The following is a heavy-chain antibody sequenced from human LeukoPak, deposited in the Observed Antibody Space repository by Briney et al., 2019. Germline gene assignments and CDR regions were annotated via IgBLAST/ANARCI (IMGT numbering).Heavy chain of an antibody. D-gene: IGHD5-12*01. V-gene: IGHV3-33*01. J-gene: IGHJ4*02. Sequence: GTSLRLSCAGSGFTLSIYGMHWVRQAPGKGLEWVAVIWYDGSNKDYADSVKGRFTISRDNSKNMLYLQMNSLRAEDTAVYYCARGLYGGFDIDYWGQGTLVIVSS. CDR2: IWYDGSNK. CDR1: GFTLSIYG. CDR3: ARGLYGGFDIDY.